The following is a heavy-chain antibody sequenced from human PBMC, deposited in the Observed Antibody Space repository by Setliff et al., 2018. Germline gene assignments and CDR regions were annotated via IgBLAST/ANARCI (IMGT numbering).Heavy chain of an antibody. CDR1: GFIFGDYA. V-gene: IGHV3-49*04. Sequence: GGSLRLSCTTSGFIFGDYAMSWVRQAPGKGLEWVGFIRSKVYGGTTVYAASVKGRFSISRDDSKSVAFLQMNSLKTEDSGMYYCVRGFQMGENYFDFWGRGALVTVSS. D-gene: IGHD1-26*01. CDR2: IRSKVYGGTT. J-gene: IGHJ4*02. CDR3: VRGFQMGENYFDF.